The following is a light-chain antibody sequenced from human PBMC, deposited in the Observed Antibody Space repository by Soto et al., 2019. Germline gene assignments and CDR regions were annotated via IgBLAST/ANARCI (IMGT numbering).Light chain of an antibody. CDR1: TGAVTSGYY. CDR3: LLYYGGAQWV. CDR2: SIS. V-gene: IGLV7-43*01. J-gene: IGLJ3*02. Sequence: QAVVTQEPSLTVSPGGTVTLTCASSTGAVTSGYYPNWFRQKPGQAPRALIYSISNKYSWTPARFSGSLLGGKAALTLSGVQPEDEAEYYCLLYYGGAQWVFGGGTKLTVL.